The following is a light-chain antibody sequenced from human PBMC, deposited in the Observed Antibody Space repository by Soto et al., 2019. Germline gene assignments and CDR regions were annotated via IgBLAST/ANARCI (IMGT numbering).Light chain of an antibody. CDR1: QELSNF. CDR3: QNYKSAPYT. J-gene: IGKJ2*01. V-gene: IGKV1-27*01. CDR2: EAS. Sequence: DIQISQSPSSLSASVGDRVTITCRESQELSNFLAWYQQKPGRAPDLLVYEASTLQSGVPPRFIGGGSGTHFTLTISSLQPEDAATYYCQNYKSAPYTFGQWTKLEIK.